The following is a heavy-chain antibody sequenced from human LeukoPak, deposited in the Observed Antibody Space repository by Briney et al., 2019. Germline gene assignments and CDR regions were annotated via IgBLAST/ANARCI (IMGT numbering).Heavy chain of an antibody. D-gene: IGHD3-16*01. J-gene: IGHJ4*02. Sequence: KVSCKASGYTFTSCWIGWVRQMPGKGLEWMGIIYPGDSDTRYSPSFQGQVTISADKSISTAYLQWSSLKASDTAMYYCARPPTYDSSVDYWGQGTLVTVSS. V-gene: IGHV5-51*01. CDR1: GYTFTSCW. CDR2: IYPGDSDT. CDR3: ARPPTYDSSVDY.